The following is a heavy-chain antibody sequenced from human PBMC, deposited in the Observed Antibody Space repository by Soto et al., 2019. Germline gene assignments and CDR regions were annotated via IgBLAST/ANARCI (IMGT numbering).Heavy chain of an antibody. V-gene: IGHV3-30-3*01. CDR1: GFTFSSYA. Sequence: PGGSLRLSCAASGFTFSSYAMHWARQAPGKGLEWVAVISYDGSNKYYADSVKGRFTISRDNSKNTLYLQMNSLRAEDTAVYYCARDHGSGWTDYYYYGMDVWGQGTTVTVSS. CDR2: ISYDGSNK. J-gene: IGHJ6*02. CDR3: ARDHGSGWTDYYYYGMDV. D-gene: IGHD6-19*01.